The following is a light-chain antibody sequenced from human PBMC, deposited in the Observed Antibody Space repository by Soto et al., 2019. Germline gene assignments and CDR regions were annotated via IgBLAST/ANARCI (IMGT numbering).Light chain of an antibody. V-gene: IGLV1-40*01. CDR1: SSNIGAGYD. CDR3: QSYDSSLSGSVV. J-gene: IGLJ2*01. CDR2: GNS. Sequence: QSALTQPPSVSGAPGQRVTISCTGSSSNIGAGYDVHWYHQVPGTAPKLLIYGNSNRPSGVPDRFTGFKSGTSASLAITGLQAEDEADYYCQSYDSSLSGSVVFGGGTKLTVL.